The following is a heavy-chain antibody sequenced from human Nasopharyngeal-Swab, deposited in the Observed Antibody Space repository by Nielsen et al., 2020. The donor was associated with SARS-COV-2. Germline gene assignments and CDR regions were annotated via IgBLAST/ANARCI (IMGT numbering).Heavy chain of an antibody. Sequence: SETLSLTCTVSGASVIGGNYYWSWIRQRPGKGPEWIAYIYYSGSTYYNPSLKSRVTISVDTSKNQFSLKLSSVTAADTAVYYCARATTVTPDFDYWGQGTLVTVSS. J-gene: IGHJ4*02. CDR2: IYYSGST. D-gene: IGHD4-17*01. CDR1: GASVIGGNYY. V-gene: IGHV4-31*02. CDR3: ARATTVTPDFDY.